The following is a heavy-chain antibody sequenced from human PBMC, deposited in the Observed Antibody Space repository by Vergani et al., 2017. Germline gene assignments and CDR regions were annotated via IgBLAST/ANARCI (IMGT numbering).Heavy chain of an antibody. CDR1: GGSFSGYD. J-gene: IGHJ5*02. Sequence: QVQLQQWGAGLLKPSETLSLTCAVYGGSFSGYDWCWIRQPPGKGMEWIGEINHSGSTNYNPSRKSRVTISVDTSKNQFSLKLSSVTDADTAVYYCARGDCTSTSFYTIYCFLCGRRRNNCFDHWGQGTLVTVSS. D-gene: IGHD2-2*02. CDR2: INHSGST. V-gene: IGHV4-34*01. CDR3: ARGDCTSTSFYTIYCFLCGRRRNNCFDH.